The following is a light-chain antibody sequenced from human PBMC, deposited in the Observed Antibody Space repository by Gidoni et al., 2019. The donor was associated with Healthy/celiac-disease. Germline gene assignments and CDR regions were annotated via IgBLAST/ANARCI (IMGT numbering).Light chain of an antibody. CDR3: QAWDSSTVV. V-gene: IGLV3-1*01. CDR1: KSGDKY. J-gene: IGLJ2*01. Sequence: YELTQPPSVYVSPGQTASITCSGDKSGDKYACWYQQKPGQSPVLVIYQDSKRPSGIPERFSGSSSGNTATLTISGTQAMDEADYYCQAWDSSTVVFGGGTKLTVL. CDR2: QDS.